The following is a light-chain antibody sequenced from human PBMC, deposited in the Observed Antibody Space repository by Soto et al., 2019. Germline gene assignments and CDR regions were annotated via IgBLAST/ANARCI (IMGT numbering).Light chain of an antibody. V-gene: IGKV1-39*01. Sequence: DIQMTQSPSSLSASVGDRVTITCRAGHTISTYLNWFQQKPGKAPKLLIYAASSLQSGVPSRFSGSGSGTDFTLTISSLQPEDFATYYCQQANSFPLTFGGGTKVDIK. J-gene: IGKJ4*01. CDR3: QQANSFPLT. CDR1: HTISTY. CDR2: AAS.